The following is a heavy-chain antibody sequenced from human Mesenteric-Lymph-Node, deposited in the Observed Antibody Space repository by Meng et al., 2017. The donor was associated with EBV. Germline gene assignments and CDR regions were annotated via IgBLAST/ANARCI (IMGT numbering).Heavy chain of an antibody. CDR2: INHSGST. D-gene: IGHD6-13*01. CDR1: GGSFSGYY. V-gene: IGHV4-34*01. J-gene: IGHJ4*02. Sequence: HGQLQQWGPGLLKPPETLSLTCAVYGGSFSGYYWSWIRQPPGKGLEWIGEINHSGSTNYNPSLKSRVTISVDTSKNQFSLKLSSVTAADTAVYYCARKEQQLVHYFDYWGQGTLVTVSS. CDR3: ARKEQQLVHYFDY.